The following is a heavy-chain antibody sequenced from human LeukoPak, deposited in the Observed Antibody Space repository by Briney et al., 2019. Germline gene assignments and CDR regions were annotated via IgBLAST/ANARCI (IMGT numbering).Heavy chain of an antibody. CDR2: IKEDGSEE. V-gene: IGHV3-7*01. J-gene: IGHJ4*02. CDR3: ARGGTYQPLLGY. CDR1: GFTFSSYW. D-gene: IGHD2-2*01. Sequence: GGSLRLSCAASGFTFSSYWMYWVRQAPGKGLEWVANIKEDGSEEYYVESVKGRFSVSRDNAKNSLYLQMNSLRAEDTAVYYCARGGTYQPLLGYWGQGTLVTVSS.